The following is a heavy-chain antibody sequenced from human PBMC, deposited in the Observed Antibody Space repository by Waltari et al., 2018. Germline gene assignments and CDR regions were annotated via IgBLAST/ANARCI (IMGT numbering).Heavy chain of an antibody. CDR1: GYTFTDYY. V-gene: IGHV1-69-2*01. J-gene: IGHJ6*03. Sequence: EVQLVQSGAEVKKPGATVKISCKVSGYTFTDYYMHWVQQAPGKGLEWMGLVDPEDGETIYAEKFQGRVTITTDESTSTAYMELSSLRSEDTAVYYCARSIAANVGYYYYMDVWGKGTTVTVSS. CDR2: VDPEDGET. D-gene: IGHD6-25*01. CDR3: ARSIAANVGYYYYMDV.